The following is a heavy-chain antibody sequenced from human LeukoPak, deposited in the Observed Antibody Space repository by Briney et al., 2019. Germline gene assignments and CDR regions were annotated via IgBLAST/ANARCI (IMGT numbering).Heavy chain of an antibody. CDR1: GFTFSNAW. CDR2: ISGNGVST. J-gene: IGHJ4*02. Sequence: GGSLRLSCAASGFTFSNAWMSWVRQAPGKGLEWVSVISGNGVSTHYADSVKGRFTISRDNSKNTLYLQMNSLRAEDTAVYYCAKESPRFDYWGQGTLVTVSS. V-gene: IGHV3-23*01. CDR3: AKESPRFDY.